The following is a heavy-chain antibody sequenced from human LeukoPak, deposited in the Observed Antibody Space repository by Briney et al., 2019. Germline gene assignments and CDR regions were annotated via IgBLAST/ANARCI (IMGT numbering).Heavy chain of an antibody. CDR3: ARGGPTRYSYSFDS. D-gene: IGHD1-1*01. Sequence: SETLSLTCTVSGDSISGGDCNRSWIRQHPGKGLEWMAYIYYSGNTYYNSSLQSRVTISIDTSQNQFSLKLSSVTAADTAVYYCARGGPTRYSYSFDSWGQGTLVTVSS. CDR1: GDSISGGDCN. CDR2: IYYSGNT. J-gene: IGHJ5*01. V-gene: IGHV4-31*03.